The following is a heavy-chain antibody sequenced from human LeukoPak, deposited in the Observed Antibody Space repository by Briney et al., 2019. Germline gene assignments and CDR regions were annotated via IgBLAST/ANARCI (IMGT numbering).Heavy chain of an antibody. CDR1: GFTFSSTD. D-gene: IGHD3-16*01. Sequence: GGSLRLSCAASGFTFSSTDMHWVRQTTGEGLEWVSGIGTAGDPYYLDSVKGRFTISRENAKNSLYLQMNSLRAGDTAVYYCARSGTFWGAFDIWGQGTMVTVSS. CDR2: IGTAGDP. J-gene: IGHJ3*02. V-gene: IGHV3-13*05. CDR3: ARSGTFWGAFDI.